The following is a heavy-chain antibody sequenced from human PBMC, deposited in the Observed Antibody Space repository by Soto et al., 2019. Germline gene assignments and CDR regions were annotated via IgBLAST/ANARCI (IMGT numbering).Heavy chain of an antibody. CDR2: VYYSGRI. V-gene: IGHV4-39*01. J-gene: IGHJ4*02. Sequence: QVQLQESGPGLVKPSETLSLTCTVYGGSISSSSYYWGWIRQPPGKGLEWIGSVYYSGRIYYNSSLKSRVTISVDTSENQISLKLSAVTAADTAVYYCARQVVDGTVAGSGSFDYWGQGTLVTVSS. D-gene: IGHD3-10*01. CDR1: GGSISSSSYY. CDR3: ARQVVDGTVAGSGSFDY.